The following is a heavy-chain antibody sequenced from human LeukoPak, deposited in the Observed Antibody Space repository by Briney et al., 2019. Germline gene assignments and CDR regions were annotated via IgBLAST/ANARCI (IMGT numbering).Heavy chain of an antibody. J-gene: IGHJ4*02. CDR1: GFTFSNRW. CDR2: IRPDGGGA. Sequence: GGSLRLSCLVSGFTFSNRWMSWVRQAPGKGLEWVANIRPDGGGAYYLDSVKGRFTISRDNAENSLFLQMNSLRAEDTAVYYSVRLLGTVTTYDFWGQGTLVTVSS. V-gene: IGHV3-7*01. CDR3: VRLLGTVTTYDF. D-gene: IGHD1-7*01.